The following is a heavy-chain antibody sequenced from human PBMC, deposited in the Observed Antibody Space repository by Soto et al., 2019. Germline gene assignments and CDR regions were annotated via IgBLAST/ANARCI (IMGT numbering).Heavy chain of an antibody. V-gene: IGHV3-23*01. CDR2: ISGSGGST. D-gene: IGHD2-2*01. CDR1: GFTFSSYA. J-gene: IGHJ3*02. CDR3: AKEDIVVLPAAIGAFDI. Sequence: EVQLLECGGGLVQPGGSLRLSCAASGFTFSSYAMSWVRQAPGKGLEWVSAISGSGGSTYYADSVKGRFTISRDNSKNTLYLQMNSLRAEDTAVYYCAKEDIVVLPAAIGAFDIWGQGTMVTVSS.